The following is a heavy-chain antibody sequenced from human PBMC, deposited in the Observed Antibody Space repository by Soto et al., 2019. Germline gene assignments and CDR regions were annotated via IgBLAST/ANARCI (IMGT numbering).Heavy chain of an antibody. J-gene: IGHJ6*02. V-gene: IGHV1-69*08. CDR2: IIPIFGIA. CDR1: GGTFSRYS. CDR3: AREDRDRETGLVPAAIDGMDV. D-gene: IGHD2-2*01. Sequence: QVQLVQSGAEVKKPGSSVKVSCKASGGTFSRYSITWVRQAPGHGLEWIGRIIPIFGIASYAQKFQGRVKITADESTSTAYMELSSLRSDHTAVYYCAREDRDRETGLVPAAIDGMDVWGQGTTVTGSS.